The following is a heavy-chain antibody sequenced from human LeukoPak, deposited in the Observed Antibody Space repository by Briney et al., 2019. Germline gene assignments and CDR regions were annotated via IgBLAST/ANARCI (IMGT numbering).Heavy chain of an antibody. Sequence: PGGSLRLSCAASGFTFSTYWMSWVRQAPGKGLEWVANTKQDGSEKHYVDSVKGRFTISRDNAKNSLYLQMNSLRAEDTAVYYCARPSGYCSSGSCFPFDCWGQGTLVTVSS. D-gene: IGHD2-15*01. CDR1: GFTFSTYW. CDR3: ARPSGYCSSGSCFPFDC. J-gene: IGHJ4*02. CDR2: TKQDGSEK. V-gene: IGHV3-7*01.